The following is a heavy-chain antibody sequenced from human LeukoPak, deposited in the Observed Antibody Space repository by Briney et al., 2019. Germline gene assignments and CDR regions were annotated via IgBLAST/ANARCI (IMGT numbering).Heavy chain of an antibody. CDR3: ASLPSSGWYVSGNDF. J-gene: IGHJ4*02. CDR1: GFIFSSYE. Sequence: QTGGSLRLSCAASGFIFSSYEMNWVRQAPGKGLEWVSYISSGGGTIYYADSVKGRFTVSRDNGKYSLYLQMNSLRAEDTAVYYCASLPSSGWYVSGNDFWGQGTLVTVSS. CDR2: ISSGGGTI. V-gene: IGHV3-48*03. D-gene: IGHD6-19*01.